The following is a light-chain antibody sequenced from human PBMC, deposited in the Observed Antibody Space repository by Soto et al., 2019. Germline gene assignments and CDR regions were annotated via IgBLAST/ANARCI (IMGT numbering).Light chain of an antibody. CDR3: QQRSNGPPVT. Sequence: EIVLTQSPATLSLSPGERATLSCRASQSVSSYLAWYQQKPGQAPRLLIYDASNRATGIPARFSGGGSGTDFTITSSSLEPEDFAIYYCQQRSNGPPVTFGGGTKVEIK. CDR1: QSVSSY. CDR2: DAS. J-gene: IGKJ4*01. V-gene: IGKV3-11*01.